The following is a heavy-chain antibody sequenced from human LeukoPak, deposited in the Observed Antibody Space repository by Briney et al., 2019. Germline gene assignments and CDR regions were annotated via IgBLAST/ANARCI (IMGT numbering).Heavy chain of an antibody. V-gene: IGHV3-30*04. Sequence: GGSLRLSCAASGFTFSSCAMHWVRQAPGKGLEWVAVISYDGSNKYYADSVKGRFTISRDNSKNTLYLQMNSLKTEDTAVYYCTTDLGDYGDYVRCWGQGTLVTVSS. D-gene: IGHD4-17*01. CDR2: ISYDGSNK. CDR3: TTDLGDYGDYVRC. CDR1: GFTFSSCA. J-gene: IGHJ4*02.